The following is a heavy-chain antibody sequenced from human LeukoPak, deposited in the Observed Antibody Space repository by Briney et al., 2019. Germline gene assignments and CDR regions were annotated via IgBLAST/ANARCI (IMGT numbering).Heavy chain of an antibody. V-gene: IGHV4-4*07. Sequence: SETLSLTCTVSGVSISSYYWSWIRQPAGKGLEWIGRISSSGSTNCNPSLKSRVTMSVDTSKNQFSLKLSSVTAADTAIYYCARADLDSSGWLRFAYWGQGTLVTVSS. CDR3: ARADLDSSGWLRFAY. CDR1: GVSISSYY. CDR2: ISSSGST. D-gene: IGHD6-19*01. J-gene: IGHJ4*02.